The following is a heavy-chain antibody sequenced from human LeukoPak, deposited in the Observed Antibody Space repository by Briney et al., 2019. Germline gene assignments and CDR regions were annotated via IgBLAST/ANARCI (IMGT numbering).Heavy chain of an antibody. Sequence: GGSLRLSCTASGFTFGDYAMSWVRQAPGKGLEWVGFIRSKAYGGTTEYAASVKGRFTISRDDSKSIAYLQMNSLKTEDTAVYYCTSPGGDYYDSSGYYEGDAFDIWGQGTMVTVSS. CDR1: GFTFGDYA. J-gene: IGHJ3*02. D-gene: IGHD3-22*01. CDR3: TSPGGDYYDSSGYYEGDAFDI. CDR2: IRSKAYGGTT. V-gene: IGHV3-49*04.